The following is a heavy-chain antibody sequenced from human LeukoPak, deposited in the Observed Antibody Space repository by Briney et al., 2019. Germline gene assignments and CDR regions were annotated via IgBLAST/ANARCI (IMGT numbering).Heavy chain of an antibody. CDR2: IWYDGSNK. Sequence: GRSLRLSCAASGFTFSSYGMHWVRQAPGKGLEWVAVIWYDGSNKYYADSVKGRFTISRDNSKNTLYLQMNSLRAEDTAVYYCARTSGHGYNDSSGYYSYGMDVWGQGTTVTVSS. D-gene: IGHD3-22*01. CDR3: ARTSGHGYNDSSGYYSYGMDV. J-gene: IGHJ6*02. CDR1: GFTFSSYG. V-gene: IGHV3-33*01.